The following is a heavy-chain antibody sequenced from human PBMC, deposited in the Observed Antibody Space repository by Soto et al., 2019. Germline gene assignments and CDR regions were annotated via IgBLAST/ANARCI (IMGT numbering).Heavy chain of an antibody. V-gene: IGHV4-39*01. CDR1: GGSISGSSYY. Sequence: SETLSLTCTVSGGSISGSSYYWGWIRQPPGKGLEWIGSIYYSGSTYYNPSLKSRVTISVDTSKNQFSLKLSSVTAADTAVYYCARARIAGNWFDPWGQGTLVTVSS. D-gene: IGHD6-13*01. CDR3: ARARIAGNWFDP. CDR2: IYYSGST. J-gene: IGHJ5*02.